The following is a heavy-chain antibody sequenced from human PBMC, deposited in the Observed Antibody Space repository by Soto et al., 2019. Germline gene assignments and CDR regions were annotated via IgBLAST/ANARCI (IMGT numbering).Heavy chain of an antibody. CDR2: IKQDGSEK. V-gene: IGHV3-7*01. CDR1: GFTFSSYS. D-gene: IGHD1-20*01. CDR3: ARSRYLEY. J-gene: IGHJ4*02. Sequence: PGGSLRLSCAAPGFTFSSYSMNWVRQAPGKGLEWVANIKQDGSEKNYVDSVEGRFTISRDNAKNSLYLQMNSLRAEDTAVYYCARSRYLEYWGQGTLVTVSS.